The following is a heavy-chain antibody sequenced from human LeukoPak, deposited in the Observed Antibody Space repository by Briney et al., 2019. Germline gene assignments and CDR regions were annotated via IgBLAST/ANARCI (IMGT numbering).Heavy chain of an antibody. D-gene: IGHD2/OR15-2a*01. CDR1: GDSVSSNSAA. J-gene: IGHJ2*01. CDR2: TYYRSKWYN. Sequence: SQILSLTCAISGDSVSSNSAAWNWIRQSPSRGLEWLGRTYYRSKWYNDYAVSVKSRITINPDTSKNQFSLQLNSVTPEDTAVYYCARGKWKLLSHYWCFDLWGRGTLVTVSS. CDR3: ARGKWKLLSHYWCFDL. V-gene: IGHV6-1*01.